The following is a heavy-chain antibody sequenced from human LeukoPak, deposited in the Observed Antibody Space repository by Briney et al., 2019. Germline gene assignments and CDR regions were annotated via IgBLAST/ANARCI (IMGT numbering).Heavy chain of an antibody. CDR3: ARVPGSGSYYIFDY. CDR1: GGSISSGGYY. Sequence: SETLSLTCTVSGGSISSGGYYWSWIRQPPGKGLEWIGYIYHSGSTYYNPSLKSRVTISVDRSKNQFSLKLSSVTAADTAVYYCARVPGSGSYYIFDYWGQGTLVTVSS. CDR2: IYHSGST. J-gene: IGHJ4*02. V-gene: IGHV4-30-2*01. D-gene: IGHD3-10*01.